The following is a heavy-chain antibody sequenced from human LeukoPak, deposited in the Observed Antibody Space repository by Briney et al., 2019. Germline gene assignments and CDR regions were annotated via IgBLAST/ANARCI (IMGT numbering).Heavy chain of an antibody. CDR3: AKGNYGSGPWDY. CDR1: GFTFTSYA. J-gene: IGHJ4*02. V-gene: IGHV3-23*01. Sequence: GGSLRLSCAASGFTFTSYAMSCVRQAPGKGLEWVSAISGSGGSTYYADSVKGRFTISRDNSKNTLYLQINSLRAEDTAVYYCAKGNYGSGPWDYWGQGTLVTVSS. CDR2: ISGSGGST. D-gene: IGHD3-10*01.